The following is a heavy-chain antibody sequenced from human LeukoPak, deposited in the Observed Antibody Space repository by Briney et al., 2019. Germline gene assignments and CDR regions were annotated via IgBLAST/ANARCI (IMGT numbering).Heavy chain of an antibody. J-gene: IGHJ6*02. Sequence: PGGSLRLSCAASGVPVGSYDMHWVRHPTGKGLEWVSRIRTAGDTNYPGSGKGRFTISRDNAKNSLYLQMNSLRAEDTALYHCARVSTCYILRYFDWPCYGMDVWGQGTTVTVSS. V-gene: IGHV3-13*01. CDR3: ARVSTCYILRYFDWPCYGMDV. CDR1: GVPVGSYD. D-gene: IGHD3-9*01. CDR2: IRTAGDT.